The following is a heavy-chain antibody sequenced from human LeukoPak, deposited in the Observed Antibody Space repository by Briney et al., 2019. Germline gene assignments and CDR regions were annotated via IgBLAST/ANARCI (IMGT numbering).Heavy chain of an antibody. CDR1: GGSISSYY. V-gene: IGHV4-59*08. D-gene: IGHD3-10*01. CDR2: IYYSGST. J-gene: IGHJ4*02. Sequence: PSETLSLTCTVSGGSISSYYWSWIRQPPGKGLEWIGYIYYSGSTNYNPSLKSRVTISVDTSKNQFSLKLSSVTAADTAVYYCARHLYYYGSLVDYWGQGTLVTVSS. CDR3: ARHLYYYGSLVDY.